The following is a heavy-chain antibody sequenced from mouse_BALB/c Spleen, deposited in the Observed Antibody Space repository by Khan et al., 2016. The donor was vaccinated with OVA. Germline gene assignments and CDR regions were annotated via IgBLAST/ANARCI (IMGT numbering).Heavy chain of an antibody. CDR1: GYSFTGYF. J-gene: IGHJ2*01. CDR3: ARKNGSAFDY. Sequence: VQLQQSGPELVKPGASVKISCKASGYSFTGYFMNWVMQSHGKSLEWIGRINPHIGETFYNQKFKGKATLTVDESSSTVYMELRSLASEDSAVYYCARKNGSAFDYWGQGTTLTVSS. D-gene: IGHD1-1*01. V-gene: IGHV1-20*02. CDR2: INPHIGET.